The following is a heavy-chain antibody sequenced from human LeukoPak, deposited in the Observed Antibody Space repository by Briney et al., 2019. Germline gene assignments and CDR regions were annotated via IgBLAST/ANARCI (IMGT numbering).Heavy chain of an antibody. V-gene: IGHV3-23*01. Sequence: PGGSLRLSCAASGFTFSSYEMNWVRQAPGKGLEWVSAISGSGGSTYYADSVKGRFTISRDNSKNTLYLQMNSRRAEDTAVYYCAKDYDILTGYYSDYWGQGTLVTVSS. CDR2: ISGSGGST. D-gene: IGHD3-9*01. CDR1: GFTFSSYE. CDR3: AKDYDILTGYYSDY. J-gene: IGHJ4*02.